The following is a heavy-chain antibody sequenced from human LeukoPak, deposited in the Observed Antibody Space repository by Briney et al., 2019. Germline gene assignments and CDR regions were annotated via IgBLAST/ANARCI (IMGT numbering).Heavy chain of an antibody. CDR3: ARGGGLDV. J-gene: IGHJ6*02. V-gene: IGHV3-7*03. CDR2: INHNGNVK. CDR1: GFTFSSYW. Sequence: GGSLRLSCAASGFTFSSYWMNWARQAPGKGLEWVASINHNGNVKYYVDSVKGRFTISRDNAKNSLYLQMSNLRAEDTAVYFCARGGGLDVWGQGATVTVSS. D-gene: IGHD3-16*01.